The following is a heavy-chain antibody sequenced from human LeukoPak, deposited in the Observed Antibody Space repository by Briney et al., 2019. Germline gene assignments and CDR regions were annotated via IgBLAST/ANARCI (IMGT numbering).Heavy chain of an antibody. D-gene: IGHD3-9*01. CDR1: GYTFTGYY. CDR3: ARKYDILTGYDNWFDP. Sequence: ASVKVSCKASGYTFTGYYMHWVRQAPGQGLEWMGWINPNSGGTKYAEKFQGRVTMTGDTSISTAYIELSRLRSDDTAVYFCARKYDILTGYDNWFDPWGQGTLVTVSS. CDR2: INPNSGGT. J-gene: IGHJ5*02. V-gene: IGHV1-2*02.